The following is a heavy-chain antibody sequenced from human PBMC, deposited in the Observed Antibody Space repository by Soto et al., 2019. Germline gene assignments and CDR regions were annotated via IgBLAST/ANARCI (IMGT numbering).Heavy chain of an antibody. CDR2: IYNSGTT. CDR1: GGSISSYY. J-gene: IGHJ3*02. Sequence: SETLSLTCTVSGGSISSYYWSWIRQSPGKGLEWITHIYNSGTTNYNPSLKSRVTISVDKSKNQFSLKLSSVTAADTAVYYCATDYGDYVGGFHIWGQGTMVTVSS. CDR3: ATDYGDYVGGFHI. D-gene: IGHD4-17*01. V-gene: IGHV4-59*01.